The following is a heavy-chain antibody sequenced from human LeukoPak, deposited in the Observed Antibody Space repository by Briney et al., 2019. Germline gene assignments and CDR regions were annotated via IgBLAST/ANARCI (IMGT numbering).Heavy chain of an antibody. CDR3: ASYVNHYYGSGSYYNSWNWFDP. D-gene: IGHD3-10*01. CDR2: INPNSGGT. J-gene: IGHJ5*02. CDR1: GYTFTGYY. Sequence: ASVKVSCKASGYTFTGYYMHWVRQAPGQGLGWMGWINPNSGGTNYAQKFQGRVTMTRDTSISTAYMELSRLRSDDTAVYYCASYVNHYYGSGSYYNSWNWFDPWGQGTLVTVSS. V-gene: IGHV1-2*02.